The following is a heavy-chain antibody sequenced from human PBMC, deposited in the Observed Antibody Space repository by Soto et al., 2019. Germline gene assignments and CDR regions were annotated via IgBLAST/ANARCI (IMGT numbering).Heavy chain of an antibody. V-gene: IGHV1-69*06. CDR1: GGTFSGHA. D-gene: IGHD7-27*01. Sequence: QVPLVQSGAEVKKPGSSVKVSCEASGGTFSGHAISWVRQAPGQGPEWMGGLIPLFGTTQHAQNFQHRPTFTADKSTSTAYMELPSLRFEATAIYYCARGPNWGYLFDSWGQGSLVTVSS. CDR3: ARGPNWGYLFDS. CDR2: LIPLFGTT. J-gene: IGHJ4*02.